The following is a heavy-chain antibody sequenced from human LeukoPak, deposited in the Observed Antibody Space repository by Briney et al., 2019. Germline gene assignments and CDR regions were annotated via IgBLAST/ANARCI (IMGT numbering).Heavy chain of an antibody. V-gene: IGHV3-7*01. CDR3: ARVQGNYDFWSGYYRCWFDP. D-gene: IGHD3-3*01. CDR2: VKQDGSEK. CDR1: GFTFSSYW. Sequence: GGSLRPSXAASGFTFSSYWMSWVRQAPGKGLEWVANVKQDGSEKYYVDSVKGRFTISRDNAKNSLYLQMNSLRAEDTAVYYCARVQGNYDFWSGYYRCWFDPWGQGTLVTVSS. J-gene: IGHJ5*02.